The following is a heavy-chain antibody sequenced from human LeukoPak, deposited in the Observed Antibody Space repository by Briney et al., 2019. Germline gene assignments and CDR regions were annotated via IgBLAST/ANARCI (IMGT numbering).Heavy chain of an antibody. CDR1: GFTFSSYS. Sequence: GGSLRLSCAASGFTFSSYSMNWVRQAPGKGLEWVSSISSSSSYIYYADSVKGRFTISRDNAKNSLYLQMNSLRAEDTAVYYCARWVAAAGPVDALDIWGQGTMVTVSS. CDR2: ISSSSSYI. J-gene: IGHJ3*02. D-gene: IGHD6-13*01. CDR3: ARWVAAAGPVDALDI. V-gene: IGHV3-21*01.